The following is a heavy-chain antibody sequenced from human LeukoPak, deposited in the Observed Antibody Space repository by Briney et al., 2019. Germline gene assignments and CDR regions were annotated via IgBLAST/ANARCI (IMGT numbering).Heavy chain of an antibody. Sequence: GRLLRLSCATSGFTFSRYAMHWVRQAPGKGLEWVALISYDANIGSNKYYADSVKGRFTISRDNSKNTLYLQMNSLRAEDTAVYYCARDGGYDFWSGYYQDYWGQGTLVTVSS. V-gene: IGHV3-30-3*01. CDR1: GFTFSRYA. J-gene: IGHJ4*02. CDR3: ARDGGYDFWSGYYQDY. CDR2: ISYDANIGSNK. D-gene: IGHD3-3*01.